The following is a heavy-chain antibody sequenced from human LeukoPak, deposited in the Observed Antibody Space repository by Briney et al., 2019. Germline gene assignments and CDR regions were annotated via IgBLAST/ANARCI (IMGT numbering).Heavy chain of an antibody. Sequence: ASVKVSCKASGYTFTGYYMHWVRQAPGQGLEWMGWINPNSGGTNYAQKFQGRVTMTRDTSISTAYMELSSLRAEDTAVYYCAKEMRWGWLQFERALALDYWGQGTLVSVSS. CDR1: GYTFTGYY. CDR3: AKEMRWGWLQFERALALDY. D-gene: IGHD5-24*01. J-gene: IGHJ4*02. CDR2: INPNSGGT. V-gene: IGHV1-2*02.